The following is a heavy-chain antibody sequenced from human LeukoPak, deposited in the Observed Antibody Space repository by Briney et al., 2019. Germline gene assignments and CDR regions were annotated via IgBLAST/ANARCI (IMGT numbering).Heavy chain of an antibody. Sequence: SQTLSLTCTVSGGSISSGSYYWTWIRQPAGKGLEWIGRIYTSGSTNYNPSLKSRVTISVDTSKNQFSLKLSSVTAADTAVYYCARETPGGSSGYSIDYWGQGTLVTVSS. D-gene: IGHD3-9*01. CDR2: IYTSGST. CDR1: GGSISSGSYY. CDR3: ARETPGGSSGYSIDY. V-gene: IGHV4-61*02. J-gene: IGHJ4*02.